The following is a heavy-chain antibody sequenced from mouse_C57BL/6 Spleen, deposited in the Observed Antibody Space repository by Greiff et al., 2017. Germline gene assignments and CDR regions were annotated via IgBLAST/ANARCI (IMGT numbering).Heavy chain of an antibody. CDR3: TGWEREDY. J-gene: IGHJ2*01. D-gene: IGHD1-1*02. CDR2: IVPETGGT. CDR1: GYTFTDYD. Sequence: QVQLQQSGAELVRPGASVTLSCKASGYTFTDYDMHWVKQTPVHGLEWIGAIVPETGGTAYNQQFKGKAILTADKSTCTAYLELRSLTSEVSAVYYCTGWEREDYWGQGTTLTVSS. V-gene: IGHV1-15*01.